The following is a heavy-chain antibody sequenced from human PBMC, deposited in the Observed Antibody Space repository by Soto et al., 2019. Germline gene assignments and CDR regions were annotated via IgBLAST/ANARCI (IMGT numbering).Heavy chain of an antibody. CDR3: ARGYGVAYGFDF. Sequence: EVQLVESGGGLGQPGGSLRLSCAASGFSFSDYEMNWVRQAPGKGLEWVSFISTTGTTYYADSVRGRFRFSRDNTKNSLSLQMNSLTAEDTAVYYCARGYGVAYGFDFWGQGSLVTVSS. V-gene: IGHV3-48*03. CDR1: GFSFSDYE. CDR2: ISTTGTT. J-gene: IGHJ4*02. D-gene: IGHD3-16*01.